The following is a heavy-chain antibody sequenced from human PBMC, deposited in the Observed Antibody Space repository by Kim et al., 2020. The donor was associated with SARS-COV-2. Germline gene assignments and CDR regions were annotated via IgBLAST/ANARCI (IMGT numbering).Heavy chain of an antibody. CDR2: IYYSGST. CDR3: ARVCRWSGSYIDY. Sequence: SETLSLTCTVSGGSISSSSYYWGWIRQPPGKGLEWIGSIYYSGSTYYNPSLKSRVTISVDTSKNQFSLKLSSVTAADTAVYYCARVCRWSGSYIDYWGQGTLVTVSS. D-gene: IGHD1-26*01. V-gene: IGHV4-39*01. J-gene: IGHJ4*02. CDR1: GGSISSSSYY.